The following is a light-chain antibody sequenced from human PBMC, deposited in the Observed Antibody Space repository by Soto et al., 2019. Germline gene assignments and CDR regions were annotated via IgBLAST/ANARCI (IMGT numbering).Light chain of an antibody. CDR3: HQRTSSPPSHT. J-gene: IGKJ2*01. CDR1: QSVSSY. CDR2: DTS. Sequence: EIVLTQSPATLSLSPGERATLSCRASQSVSSYLAWYQQKPGQGPRLLIYDTSYRATGIPARFSGSGSGTDFTLTISSLEPEDFAVYYCHQRTSSPPSHTFGQGTKLEIK. V-gene: IGKV3-11*01.